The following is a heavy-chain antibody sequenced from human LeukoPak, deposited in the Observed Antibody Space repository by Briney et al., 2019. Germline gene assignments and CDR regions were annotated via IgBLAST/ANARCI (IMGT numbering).Heavy chain of an antibody. J-gene: IGHJ4*02. CDR2: IYYSGST. CDR1: GGSISSTTSY. Sequence: SETLSLTCAVSGGSISSTTSYWGWIRQPPGKGLEWIGSIYYSGSTHYNPSLRSRITISVDTSKNQFSLQLRSVTAADTAVYYCARNVSTGYFDYWGQGTLVTVSS. D-gene: IGHD3-22*01. V-gene: IGHV4-39*01. CDR3: ARNVSTGYFDY.